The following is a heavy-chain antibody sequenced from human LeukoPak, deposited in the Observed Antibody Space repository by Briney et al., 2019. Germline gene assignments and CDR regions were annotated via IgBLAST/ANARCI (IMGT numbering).Heavy chain of an antibody. V-gene: IGHV3-23*01. Sequence: PGGSLRLSCAASGFTFSSYAMSWVRQAPGKGLEWVSAISGSGGSTYYADSVKGRFTIYRDNSKNTLYLQMNSLRAEDTAVYYCAANYDYVWGSLDYWGQGTLVTVSS. CDR2: ISGSGGST. D-gene: IGHD3-16*01. CDR1: GFTFSSYA. CDR3: AANYDYVWGSLDY. J-gene: IGHJ4*02.